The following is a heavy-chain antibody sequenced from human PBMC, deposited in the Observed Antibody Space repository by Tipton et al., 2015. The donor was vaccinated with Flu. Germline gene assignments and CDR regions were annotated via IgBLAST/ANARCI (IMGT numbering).Heavy chain of an antibody. Sequence: VQLVQSGGGLVQPGGSLRLSCAASGFTFSSYEMNWVRQAPGKGLEWVSYISSSGSTIYYADSVKGRFTISRDNAKNSLYLQMNSLRAEDTAVYYCARDHEPCSGGSCSPHYGMDVWGQGTTVTVSS. CDR1: GFTFSSYE. V-gene: IGHV3-48*03. CDR2: ISSSGSTI. J-gene: IGHJ6*02. D-gene: IGHD2-15*01. CDR3: ARDHEPCSGGSCSPHYGMDV.